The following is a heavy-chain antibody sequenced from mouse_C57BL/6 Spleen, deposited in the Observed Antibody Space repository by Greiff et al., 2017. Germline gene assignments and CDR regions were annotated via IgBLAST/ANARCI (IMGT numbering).Heavy chain of an antibody. D-gene: IGHD5-1*01. CDR2: IVPGSGST. CDR3: AREYLLRYFDY. V-gene: IGHV1-9*01. Sequence: VQLQQSGAELMKPGASVKLSCKATGYTFTGYWIEWVKQRPGHGLEWIGEIVPGSGSTNYNAKFKGKATFTADTSSNTAYMQLSSLTTEDSAIYYCAREYLLRYFDYWGQGTTLTVSS. J-gene: IGHJ2*01. CDR1: GYTFTGYW.